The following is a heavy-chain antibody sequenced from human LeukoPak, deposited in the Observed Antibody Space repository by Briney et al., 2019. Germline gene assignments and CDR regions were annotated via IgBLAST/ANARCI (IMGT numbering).Heavy chain of an antibody. Sequence: GGSLRLSCAASGFTFSAYNMNWVRQAPGKGLEWVSSISSSSSYIYYADSVKGRFTISRDNAKNSLYLQMNSLRAEDTAVYYCARDPGGATHYFDFWGQGTLVTVSS. V-gene: IGHV3-21*01. D-gene: IGHD1-26*01. CDR3: ARDPGGATHYFDF. CDR2: ISSSSSYI. CDR1: GFTFSAYN. J-gene: IGHJ4*02.